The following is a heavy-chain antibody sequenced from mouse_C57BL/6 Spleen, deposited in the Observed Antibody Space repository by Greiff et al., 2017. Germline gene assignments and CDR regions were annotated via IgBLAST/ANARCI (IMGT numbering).Heavy chain of an antibody. CDR2: ISSGSSTI. Sequence: EVKLQESGGGLVKPGGSLKLSCAASGFTFSDYGMHWVRQAPEKGLEWVAYISSGSSTIYYADKVKGRFTISRDNAKNTLFLQMTSLRSEDTAMYYCARVLGLTPYWGQGTLVTVSA. J-gene: IGHJ3*01. D-gene: IGHD3-3*01. V-gene: IGHV5-17*01. CDR1: GFTFSDYG. CDR3: ARVLGLTPY.